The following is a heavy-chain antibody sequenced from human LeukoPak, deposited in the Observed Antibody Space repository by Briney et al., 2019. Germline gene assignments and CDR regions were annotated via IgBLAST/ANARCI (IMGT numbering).Heavy chain of an antibody. CDR2: IYHSGST. CDR3: ARDGQGIYSFDY. D-gene: IGHD2-15*01. J-gene: IGHJ4*02. V-gene: IGHV4-4*02. CDR1: GGSISSSNW. Sequence: SGTLSLTCAVSGGSISSSNWWSWVRQPPGKGLGWIGEIYHSGSTNYNPSLKSRVTISVDKSKNQFSLRLSSVTAADTAVYYCARDGQGIYSFDYWGQGTLVTVSS.